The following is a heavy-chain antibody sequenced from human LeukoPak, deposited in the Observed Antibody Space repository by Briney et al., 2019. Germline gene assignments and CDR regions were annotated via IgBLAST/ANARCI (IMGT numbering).Heavy chain of an antibody. CDR1: AGSISSSSW. D-gene: IGHD2-2*03. Sequence: SETLSLTCSVSAGSISSSSWWSWVRQSPVKGLEWIGEIYLYGTTNYNPSLKSRVTISVDTSKNQFSLKLSSVTAADTAVYYCASGSLNEGWFDPWGQGTLVTVSS. CDR3: ASGSLNEGWFDP. CDR2: IYLYGTT. J-gene: IGHJ5*02. V-gene: IGHV4-4*02.